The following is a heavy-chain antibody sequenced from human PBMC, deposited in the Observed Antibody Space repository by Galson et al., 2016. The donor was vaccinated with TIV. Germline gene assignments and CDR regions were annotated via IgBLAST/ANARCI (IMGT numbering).Heavy chain of an antibody. D-gene: IGHD1-26*01. CDR2: ISFDGVLK. CDR3: AKEYDSGGYGAFFDY. Sequence: SLRLSCAASGFRFETYGMQWVRQAPSKGLEWVAVISFDGVLKYYADSVKGRFTVSRDNSKNTMYLQMNSLRNEDTAFYYCAKEYDSGGYGAFFDYWGQGTLITVSS. V-gene: IGHV3-30*18. J-gene: IGHJ4*02. CDR1: GFRFETYG.